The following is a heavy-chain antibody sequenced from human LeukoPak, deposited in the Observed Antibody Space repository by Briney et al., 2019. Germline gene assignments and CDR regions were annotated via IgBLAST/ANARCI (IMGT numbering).Heavy chain of an antibody. J-gene: IGHJ6*02. CDR3: VRDLVATIDHYYYGMDV. Sequence: SETLSLTCIVSGGSVSSGSYYWSWIRQPPGKGLEWIGYIYNSVRTNYNPSLKSRVTISVDTSKNQLSLKLSPVTAADTAVYFCVRDLVATIDHYYYGMDVWGQGTTVTVSS. CDR2: IYNSVRT. CDR1: GGSVSSGSYY. D-gene: IGHD5-12*01. V-gene: IGHV4-61*01.